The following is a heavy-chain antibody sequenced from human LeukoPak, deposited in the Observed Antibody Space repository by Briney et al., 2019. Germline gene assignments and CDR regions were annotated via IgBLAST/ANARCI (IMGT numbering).Heavy chain of an antibody. CDR3: AKEGITGADS. J-gene: IGHJ4*02. CDR2: ISGGGDA. CDR1: GFPFNRFA. V-gene: IGHV3-23*01. Sequence: GGSLRLSCTASGFPFNRFAMSWVRLAPGQGLAWVSAISGGGDAHYADSVKGRFTISRDNSKNTLFLHMNNLTADDTALYYCAKEGITGADSWGKGTLVSVSS.